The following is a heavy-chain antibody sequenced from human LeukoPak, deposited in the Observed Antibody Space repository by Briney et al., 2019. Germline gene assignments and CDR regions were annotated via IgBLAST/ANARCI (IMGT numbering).Heavy chain of an antibody. CDR3: VACSGASCYGDRFDP. D-gene: IGHD2-2*01. V-gene: IGHV3-23*01. J-gene: IGHJ5*02. CDR2: ISATDGTT. CDR1: GFTFASYA. Sequence: PGGSLRLSCAASGFTFASYAMTWVRRAPGKGLEWVSSISATDGTTYYADSLRGRFTISRDNSKNTLFLQMNTLRAEDTALYYCVACSGASCYGDRFDPWGQGTLVTVSS.